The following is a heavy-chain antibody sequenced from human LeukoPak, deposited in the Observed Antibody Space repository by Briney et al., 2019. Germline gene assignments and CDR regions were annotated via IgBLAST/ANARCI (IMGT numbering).Heavy chain of an antibody. CDR1: GGSISGYY. J-gene: IGHJ3*02. CDR2: VYTSGST. Sequence: SETLSLTCSVSGGSISGYYWTWIRQPAGKGLEWIGRVYTSGSTHYTPSLKTRLTMSVDTSKNQFSLKLSSVTAADTAVYYCARLITGTTTAFDIWGQGTMVTVSS. V-gene: IGHV4-4*07. CDR3: ARLITGTTTAFDI. D-gene: IGHD1-7*01.